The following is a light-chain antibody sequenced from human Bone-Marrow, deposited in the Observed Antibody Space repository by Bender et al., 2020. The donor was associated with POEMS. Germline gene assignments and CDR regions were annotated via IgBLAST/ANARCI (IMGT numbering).Light chain of an antibody. Sequence: QSALTQPASVSGSPGQSITISCAGTRNYNLVSWYQQHPDKAPKLVIYEGFKRPSGVSNRFSGSKSGNTASLTISGLQAEDEADYYCCSYVGTIAWVFVGGTTLTVL. J-gene: IGLJ3*02. CDR1: RNYNL. V-gene: IGLV2-23*01. CDR2: EGF. CDR3: CSYVGTIAWV.